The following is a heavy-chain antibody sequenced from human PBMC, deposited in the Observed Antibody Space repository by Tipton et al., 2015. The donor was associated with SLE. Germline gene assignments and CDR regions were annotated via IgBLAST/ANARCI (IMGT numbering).Heavy chain of an antibody. CDR1: GDSVTSSTYF. D-gene: IGHD3-3*01. CDR2: VYYSGST. V-gene: IGHV4-39*07. J-gene: IGHJ4*02. Sequence: TLSLTCTVSGDSVTSSTYFWGWIRQPPGKGLEWIGNVYYSGSTSYNPSLKRRVTLSVDTSKNQFSLKLTSVTAADTAVYYCARALNFWSGYYLDYWGQGTLVTVSS. CDR3: ARALNFWSGYYLDY.